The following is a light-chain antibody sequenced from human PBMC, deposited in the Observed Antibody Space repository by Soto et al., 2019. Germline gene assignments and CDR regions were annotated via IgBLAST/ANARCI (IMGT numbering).Light chain of an antibody. V-gene: IGLV2-8*01. CDR2: EVS. J-gene: IGLJ2*01. Sequence: QSVLTQPPSASGSPGQSVTISCIGTNSDVGAYNYVSWYQQLPGKVPKAMIYEVSKRPSGVPDRFSGSKSGNTASLTVSGLQAEDEADYYCSSYAGSNNVLFGGGTKLTVL. CDR3: SSYAGSNNVL. CDR1: NSDVGAYNY.